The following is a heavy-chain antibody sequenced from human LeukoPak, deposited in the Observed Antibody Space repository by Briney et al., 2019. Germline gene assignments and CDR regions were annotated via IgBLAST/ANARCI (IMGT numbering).Heavy chain of an antibody. Sequence: GSSVKVSCKASGGTFSSYAISWVRQAPGQGLEWMGGIIPIFGTANYAQKFQGRVTITADESTSTAYMELSSLRSEDTAVYHCARGLKYSSSSPYYYYGMAVWGQGTTVTVSS. V-gene: IGHV1-69*01. CDR2: IIPIFGTA. CDR1: GGTFSSYA. D-gene: IGHD6-6*01. CDR3: ARGLKYSSSSPYYYYGMAV. J-gene: IGHJ6*02.